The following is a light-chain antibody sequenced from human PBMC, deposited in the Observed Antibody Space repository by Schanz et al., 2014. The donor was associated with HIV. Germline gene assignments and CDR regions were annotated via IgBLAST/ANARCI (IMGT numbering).Light chain of an antibody. CDR1: QGISTW. V-gene: IGKV1D-12*01. CDR3: QQASSFPLT. J-gene: IGKJ4*01. CDR2: TAS. Sequence: DIQMPQSPSSVSASVGDRVTITCRASQGISTWLAWYQQKPGQAPKLLMYTASTLESGVPSRFSGSGSGTEFTLTISSLQPEDFATYYCQQASSFPLTFGGGTKVDIK.